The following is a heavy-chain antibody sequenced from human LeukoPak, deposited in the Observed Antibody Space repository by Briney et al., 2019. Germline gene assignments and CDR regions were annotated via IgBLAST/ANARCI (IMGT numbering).Heavy chain of an antibody. CDR1: GFTFSSYS. Sequence: GGSLRLSCAASGFTFSSYSMNWVRQAPGKGLEWVSSISSSSSYIYYADSVKGRFTISRDNSKNTLFLQMNSLRVEDTAVYYCAKVGEPYDSGSYYVDYWGQGTLVTVSS. CDR3: AKVGEPYDSGSYYVDY. J-gene: IGHJ4*02. D-gene: IGHD3-10*01. CDR2: ISSSSSYI. V-gene: IGHV3-21*04.